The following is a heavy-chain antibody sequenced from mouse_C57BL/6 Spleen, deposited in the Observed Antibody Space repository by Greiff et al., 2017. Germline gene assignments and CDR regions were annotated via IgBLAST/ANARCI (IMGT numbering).Heavy chain of an antibody. J-gene: IGHJ1*03. CDR2: IWSGGST. Sequence: QVQLKESGPGLVQPSQSLSITCTVSGFSLTSYGVHWVRQSPGKGLEWLGVIWSGGSTDYNAAFISRLGISKDNSKSQGFCKMNSLQADDTAISYCDRMSTDWYFDVWGTVTTVTVSS. CDR3: DRMSTDWYFDV. CDR1: GFSLTSYG. V-gene: IGHV2-2*01.